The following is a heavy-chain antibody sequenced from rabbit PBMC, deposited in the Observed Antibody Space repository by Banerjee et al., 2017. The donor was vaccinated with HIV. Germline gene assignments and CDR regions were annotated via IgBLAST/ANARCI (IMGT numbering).Heavy chain of an antibody. Sequence: QQQLVESGGGLVKPGASLTLTCTASGFDFSSNAMCWVRQAPGKGPEWIACIYAGSGSTYYASWAKGRFTISKTSSTTVSLQMTSLTAADTATYFCARDGSSSAYYFNLWGQGTLVTVS. CDR2: IYAGSGST. CDR1: GFDFSSNA. J-gene: IGHJ4*01. D-gene: IGHD1-1*01. V-gene: IGHV1S45*01. CDR3: ARDGSSSAYYFNL.